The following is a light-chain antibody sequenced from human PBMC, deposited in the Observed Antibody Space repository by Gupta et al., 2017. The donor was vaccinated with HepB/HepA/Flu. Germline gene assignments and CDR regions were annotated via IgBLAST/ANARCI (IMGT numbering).Light chain of an antibody. J-gene: IGKJ3*01. CDR2: WAS. CDR1: QSVLYSSNNKNY. Sequence: DIVMTQSPDSLAVCLGERATINCKSSQSVLYSSNNKNYVAWYQQKPGQPPKLLIYWASTRESGVPDRFSGSGSGTDFTLTISSLQAEDVAVYYCQQYYSTPVTFGPGTKVEIK. V-gene: IGKV4-1*01. CDR3: QQYYSTPVT.